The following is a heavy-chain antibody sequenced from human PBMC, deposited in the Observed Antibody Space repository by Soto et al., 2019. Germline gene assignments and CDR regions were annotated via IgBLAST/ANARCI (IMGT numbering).Heavy chain of an antibody. J-gene: IGHJ6*03. CDR1: GYTFTSYD. CDR3: ARGLWFGELGSYYYYMDV. V-gene: IGHV1-8*01. CDR2: MNPNSGNT. D-gene: IGHD3-10*01. Sequence: QVQLVQSGAEVKKPGASVKVSCKASGYTFTSYDINWVRQATGQGLEWMGWMNPNSGNTGYAQKFQGRVTMTRNTSISTAYMELSSLRSEGTAVYYCARGLWFGELGSYYYYMDVWGKGTTVTVSS.